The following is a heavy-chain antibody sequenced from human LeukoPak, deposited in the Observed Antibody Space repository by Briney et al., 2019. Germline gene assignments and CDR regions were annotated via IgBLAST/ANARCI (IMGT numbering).Heavy chain of an antibody. Sequence: GGSLRLSCGASGFTFSNYAMSWVRQAPGKGLVWVSYIGFSGSTTYYADSVKGRFTISRDNSKNTLYVQMNSLRAEDTAIYYCAKLPAGGGYGFSYFDYWGQGTLVTVSS. CDR1: GFTFSNYA. CDR2: IGFSGSTT. V-gene: IGHV3-23*01. J-gene: IGHJ4*02. CDR3: AKLPAGGGYGFSYFDY. D-gene: IGHD5-12*01.